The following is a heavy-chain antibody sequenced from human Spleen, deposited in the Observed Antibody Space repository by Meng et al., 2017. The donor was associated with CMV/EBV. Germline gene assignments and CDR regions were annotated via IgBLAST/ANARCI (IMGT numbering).Heavy chain of an antibody. CDR2: IRYDGSNK. CDR1: GFTFSSYG. Sequence: GESLKISCAASGFTFSSYGMHWVRQAPGKGLEWVAFIRYDGSNKYYADSVKGRFTISRDNSKNTLYLQMNSLRAEDTAVYYCAKDRVGLVVVPAAIHANYYYYGMDVWGQGTTVTVSS. D-gene: IGHD2-2*02. J-gene: IGHJ6*02. CDR3: AKDRVGLVVVPAAIHANYYYYGMDV. V-gene: IGHV3-30*02.